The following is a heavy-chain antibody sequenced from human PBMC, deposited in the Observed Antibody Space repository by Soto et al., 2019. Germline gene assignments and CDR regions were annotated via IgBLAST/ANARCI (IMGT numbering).Heavy chain of an antibody. J-gene: IGHJ6*02. D-gene: IGHD3-3*01. CDR3: ARDHKRYYDFWSGYVNYYYYYGMDV. V-gene: IGHV7-4-1*01. CDR1: GNTFTSYA. CDR2: INTNTGNP. Sequence: QVQLVQSGSELKKPGASVKVSCKASGNTFTSYAMNWVRQAPGQGLEWMGWINTNTGNPTYAQGFTGRFVFSLDTSVSTAYLQICSLKAEDTAVYYCARDHKRYYDFWSGYVNYYYYYGMDVWGQGTTVTVSS.